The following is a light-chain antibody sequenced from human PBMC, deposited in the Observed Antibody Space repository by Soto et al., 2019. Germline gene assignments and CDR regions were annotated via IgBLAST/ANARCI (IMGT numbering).Light chain of an antibody. CDR3: QQYNNWPRT. V-gene: IGKV3-15*01. CDR2: GAS. J-gene: IGKJ2*02. Sequence: EIVMTQSPVTLSVSPGERATLSCRASQSVSSDLAWYQQKPGRAPRLLIYGASTRATSVPARFSGSGSGTEFTLTISSLQSEDFAVYYCQQYNNWPRTFGQGTKVEIK. CDR1: QSVSSD.